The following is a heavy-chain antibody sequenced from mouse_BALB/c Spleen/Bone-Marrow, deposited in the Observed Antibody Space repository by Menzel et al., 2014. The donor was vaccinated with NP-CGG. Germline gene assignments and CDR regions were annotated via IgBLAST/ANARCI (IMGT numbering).Heavy chain of an antibody. Sequence: EVMLVESGGGLVQPKRSLKLSCAASGFTFKTYAMNWVRQAPGKGLEWVARIRSKSNNYATYYVDSVKNRFTISRDDSQNMLYLQMNNLKTEDTAMYHCVRRESDNYGGFASWGQGTLVTVSA. CDR3: VRRESDNYGGFAS. V-gene: IGHV10-1*02. D-gene: IGHD1-1*01. CDR1: GFTFKTYA. J-gene: IGHJ3*01. CDR2: IRSKSNNYAT.